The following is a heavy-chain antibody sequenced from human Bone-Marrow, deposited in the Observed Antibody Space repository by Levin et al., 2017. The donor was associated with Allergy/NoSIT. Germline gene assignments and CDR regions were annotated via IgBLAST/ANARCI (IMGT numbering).Heavy chain of an antibody. CDR1: GFTVSSNY. CDR3: VREGPLHYFDATGMGDALDV. D-gene: IGHD3-22*01. V-gene: IGHV3-66*01. Sequence: PGGSLRLSCVASGFTVSSNYMSWVRQAPGKRLEWVSCMYRGGSTHYADSVKGRFTFSRDISKNTLYLQMNSLRAEDTAVYYCVREGPLHYFDATGMGDALDVWGQGTVVTVSA. CDR2: MYRGGST. J-gene: IGHJ3*01.